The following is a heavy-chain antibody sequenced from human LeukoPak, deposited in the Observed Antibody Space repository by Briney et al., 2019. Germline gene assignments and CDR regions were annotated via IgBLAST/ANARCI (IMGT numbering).Heavy chain of an antibody. V-gene: IGHV1-24*01. D-gene: IGHD1-26*01. CDR1: GYTFTSYY. J-gene: IGHJ6*03. CDR2: FDPEDGET. Sequence: ASVKVSCKASGYTFTSYYMHWVRQAPGKGLEWMGGFDPEDGETIYAQKFQGRVTMTEDTSTDTAYMELSSLRSEDTAVYYCATSRRGAHYYYYMDAWGKGTTVTVSS. CDR3: ATSRRGAHYYYYMDA.